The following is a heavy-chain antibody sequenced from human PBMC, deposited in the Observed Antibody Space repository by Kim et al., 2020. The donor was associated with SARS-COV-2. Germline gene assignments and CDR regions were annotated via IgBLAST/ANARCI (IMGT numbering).Heavy chain of an antibody. CDR3: ATYPQALTHLLNFYHYARMEA. Sequence: VISSDGNIEYYADSVKGRFTVSRDNTKNTLHLQMDSLRAEDTAIYYCATYPQALTHLLNFYHYARMEAWGLGPACPVSS. J-gene: IGHJ6*01. V-gene: IGHV3-30*03. CDR2: ISSDGNIE. D-gene: IGHD3-16*02.